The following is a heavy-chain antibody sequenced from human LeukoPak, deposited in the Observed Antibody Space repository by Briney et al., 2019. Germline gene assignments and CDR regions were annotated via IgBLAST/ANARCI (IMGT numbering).Heavy chain of an antibody. CDR1: GFTFSSYA. J-gene: IGHJ6*02. CDR3: TTDPSGGSYYDYYYGMDV. D-gene: IGHD1-26*01. CDR2: IKSKTDGGTT. V-gene: IGHV3-15*01. Sequence: GGSLRLSCAASGFTFSSYAMHWVRQAPGKGLEWVGRIKSKTDGGTTDYAAPVKGRFTISRDDSKNTLYLQMNSLKTEDTAVYYCTTDPSGGSYYDYYYGMDVWGQGTTVTVSS.